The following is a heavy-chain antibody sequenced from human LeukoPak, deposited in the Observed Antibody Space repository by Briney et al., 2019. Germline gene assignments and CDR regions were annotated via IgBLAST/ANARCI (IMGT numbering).Heavy chain of an antibody. J-gene: IGHJ4*02. CDR3: ARVTYYYDTGGYPLPYYFDY. CDR2: IYHSGST. V-gene: IGHV4-38-2*01. D-gene: IGHD3-22*01. Sequence: SETLSLTCAVSGYSISSGYYWGWIRRPPGKGLEWKGSIYHSGSTYYNPSLKSRVTISVDTSKNQFSLKLNSVTAADTAVYYCARVTYYYDTGGYPLPYYFDYWGQGTLVTVSS. CDR1: GYSISSGYY.